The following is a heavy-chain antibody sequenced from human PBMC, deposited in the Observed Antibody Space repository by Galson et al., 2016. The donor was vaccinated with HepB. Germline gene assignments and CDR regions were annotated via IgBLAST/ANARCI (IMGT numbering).Heavy chain of an antibody. D-gene: IGHD3-9*01. J-gene: IGHJ4*02. V-gene: IGHV3-23*01. Sequence: SLRLSCAASGFTVSNYAMAWVRQAPGKGLEWASSINISGDKTYYAESVKGRFAISIDNSKNTLYLQMNSLRAEDTAVYYCAKRRDFNSACVDYWGQGALVTVSS. CDR2: INISGDKT. CDR1: GFTVSNYA. CDR3: AKRRDFNSACVDY.